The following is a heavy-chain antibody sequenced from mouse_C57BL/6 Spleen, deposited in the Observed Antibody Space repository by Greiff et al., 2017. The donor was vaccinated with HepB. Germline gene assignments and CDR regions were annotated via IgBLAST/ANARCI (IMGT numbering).Heavy chain of an antibody. CDR2: IDPEDGDT. CDR1: GFNIKDYY. V-gene: IGHV14-1*01. D-gene: IGHD1-1*01. Sequence: EVQLQQSGAELVRPGASVKLSCTASGFNIKDYYMHWVKQRPEQGLEWIGRIDPEDGDTEYAPKFQGKATMTADTSSNTAYLQLSSLTSEDTAVYYWTTPYYGSSLPYAMDYWGQGTSVTVSS. CDR3: TTPYYGSSLPYAMDY. J-gene: IGHJ4*01.